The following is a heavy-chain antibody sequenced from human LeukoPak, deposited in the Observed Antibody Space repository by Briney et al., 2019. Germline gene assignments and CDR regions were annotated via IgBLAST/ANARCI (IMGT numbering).Heavy chain of an antibody. CDR2: FDPEDGET. D-gene: IGHD3-22*01. Sequence: ASVKVSSKVSGYTLTELSMHWVRQAPGKGLEWMGGFDPEDGETIYAQKFQGRVTMTEDTSTDTAYMELSSLRSEDTAVYYCATYYDSSGYYFDAFDIWGQGTMVTVSS. CDR3: ATYYDSSGYYFDAFDI. J-gene: IGHJ3*02. CDR1: GYTLTELS. V-gene: IGHV1-24*01.